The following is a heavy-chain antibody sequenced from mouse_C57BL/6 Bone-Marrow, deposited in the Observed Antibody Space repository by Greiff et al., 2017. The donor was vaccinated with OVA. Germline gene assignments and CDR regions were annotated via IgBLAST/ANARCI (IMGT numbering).Heavy chain of an antibody. D-gene: IGHD2-10*02. Sequence: QVQLKESGPGLVAPSQCLSITCTVSGFSFTSYGVHWVRQPPGKGLEWLVVIWSDGSTTYNSALKSRLSISKDNSKSQVFLKMNSLQTDDTAMYYCARQSSLVQSYAMDYWGQGTSVTVSS. V-gene: IGHV2-6-1*01. CDR2: IWSDGST. J-gene: IGHJ4*01. CDR3: ARQSSLVQSYAMDY. CDR1: GFSFTSYG.